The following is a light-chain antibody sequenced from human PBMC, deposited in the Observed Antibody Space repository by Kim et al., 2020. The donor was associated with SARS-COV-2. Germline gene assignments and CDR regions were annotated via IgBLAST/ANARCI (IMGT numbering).Light chain of an antibody. CDR2: SSN. CDR3: AAWDDSLNGPYV. Sequence: RSTITCSGSTSNIGRNTVSWYQLFPGTAPKLLIYSSNQRPSGVPDRFSGSKSGTSASLAISGLQSEDEADYYCAAWDDSLNGPYVFGTGTKVTVL. J-gene: IGLJ1*01. V-gene: IGLV1-44*01. CDR1: TSNIGRNT.